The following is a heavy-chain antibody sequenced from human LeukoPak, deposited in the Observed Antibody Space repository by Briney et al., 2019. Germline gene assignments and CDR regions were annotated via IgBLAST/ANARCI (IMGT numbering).Heavy chain of an antibody. CDR2: ISGDGRAI. J-gene: IGHJ4*02. CDR1: GFAFSSYE. Sequence: GGSLRLSCVASGFAFSSYELSWVRQAPGKGLEWVSFISGDGRAIHYADSVKGRFTISADNARNSVFLQMNSLRAEDTAVYYCATSLSGWFGPSAYYCGQGTLVTVSS. CDR3: ATSLSGWFGPSAYY. D-gene: IGHD6-19*01. V-gene: IGHV3-48*03.